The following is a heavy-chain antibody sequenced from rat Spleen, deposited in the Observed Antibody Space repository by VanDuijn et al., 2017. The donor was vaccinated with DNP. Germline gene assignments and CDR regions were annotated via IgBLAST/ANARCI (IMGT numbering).Heavy chain of an antibody. CDR3: SRDRDSSGIRTWYFDF. J-gene: IGHJ1*01. V-gene: IGHV2S8*01. CDR1: GFSVTSHG. CDR2: ISSGGST. D-gene: IGHD1-4*01. Sequence: QVQLKESGPGLVQPSQTLSLTCTVSGFSVTSHGVSWVRQLPGKGLEWIAAISSGGSTYYNSVFKSRLSISRDTSKSQVFLKMNSLQTEDTAIYFCSRDRDSSGIRTWYFDFWGPGTMVTVSS.